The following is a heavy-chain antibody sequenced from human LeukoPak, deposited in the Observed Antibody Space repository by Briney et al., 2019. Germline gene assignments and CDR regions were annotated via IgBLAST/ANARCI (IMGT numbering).Heavy chain of an antibody. J-gene: IGHJ4*02. Sequence: PGGSLRLSCAASGFTFSSYAMSWVRQAPGKGLELVSGISGSGVSTYYADSVKGRFTISRDNSKNTLYLQMRTLRAEETAVYYCAKVNDDYAWGALDYWGQGTLVTVSS. CDR1: GFTFSSYA. CDR2: ISGSGVST. V-gene: IGHV3-23*01. CDR3: AKVNDDYAWGALDY. D-gene: IGHD3-16*01.